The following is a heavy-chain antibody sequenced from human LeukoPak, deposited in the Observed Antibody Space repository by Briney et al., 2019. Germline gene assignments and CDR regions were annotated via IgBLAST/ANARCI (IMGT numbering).Heavy chain of an antibody. CDR1: GFNFSNYA. V-gene: IGHV3-23*01. D-gene: IGHD2-2*01. CDR3: AKYRALVPAALNY. J-gene: IGHJ4*02. CDR2: ISGSGDST. Sequence: GGSLRLSCAASGFNFSNYAMTWVRQAPGKGLECVSGISGSGDSTYYAGSVKGRFTISRDNSKNTLYLQMNSLRAEDTALYYCAKYRALVPAALNYWSQGTLVIVSP.